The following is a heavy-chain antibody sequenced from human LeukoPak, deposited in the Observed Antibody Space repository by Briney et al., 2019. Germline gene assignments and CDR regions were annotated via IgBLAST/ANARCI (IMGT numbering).Heavy chain of an antibody. CDR1: GYTFTGYY. CDR3: ARNIWFGESADAFDI. D-gene: IGHD3-10*01. V-gene: IGHV1-2*02. J-gene: IGHJ3*02. Sequence: ASVTVSCKASGYTFTGYYMHWVRQAPGQGLEWMGWINPNSGGTNYAQKFQGRVTMTRDKSIRTAYMELSRLTPDDTAVYYCARNIWFGESADAFDIWGQGTMVTVSS. CDR2: INPNSGGT.